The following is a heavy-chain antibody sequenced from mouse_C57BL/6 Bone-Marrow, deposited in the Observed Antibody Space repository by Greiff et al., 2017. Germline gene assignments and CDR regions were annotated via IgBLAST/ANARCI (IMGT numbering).Heavy chain of an antibody. V-gene: IGHV2-9-1*01. CDR2: LWTGGGT. Sequence: VMLVESGPGLVAPSPSLSITCTVSGFSLTSYAISWVRQPPGKGLEWLGVLWTGGGTNYNSALKSRLSISKDNSKSQVFLKMNSLQTDDTARYYCARNGYYNNPWYFDYWGQGTTLTVSS. CDR3: ARNGYYNNPWYFDY. D-gene: IGHD2-5*01. J-gene: IGHJ2*01. CDR1: GFSLTSYA.